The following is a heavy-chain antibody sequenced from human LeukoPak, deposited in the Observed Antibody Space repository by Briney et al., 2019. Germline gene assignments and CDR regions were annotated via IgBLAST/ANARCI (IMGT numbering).Heavy chain of an antibody. CDR3: ASFYGDYGI. CDR2: IYYSGST. V-gene: IGHV4-61*01. Sequence: PSETLSLTCTVSGGSVSSGSYYWSWIRQPPGKGLEWIGYIYYSGSTNYNPSLKSRVTISVDTSKNQFSLKLSSVTAADTAVYYCASFYGDYGIWGQGTLVTVSS. D-gene: IGHD4-17*01. J-gene: IGHJ4*02. CDR1: GGSVSSGSYY.